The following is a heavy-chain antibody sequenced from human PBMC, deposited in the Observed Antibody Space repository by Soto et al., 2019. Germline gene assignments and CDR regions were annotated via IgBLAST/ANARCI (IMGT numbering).Heavy chain of an antibody. Sequence: QVRLQESGPGLVKPSGTLSLTCAVSGGSISSNNWWSWVRQPPGKGLEWIGEIYHSGSTNYKPSLNGPGTITVDKPKEQSSLKLSSVTAADTAVYYCARGGGLYYYDSSGYFDYWGQGTLVTVSS. J-gene: IGHJ4*02. CDR1: GGSISSNNW. CDR2: IYHSGST. V-gene: IGHV4-4*02. CDR3: ARGGGLYYYDSSGYFDY. D-gene: IGHD3-22*01.